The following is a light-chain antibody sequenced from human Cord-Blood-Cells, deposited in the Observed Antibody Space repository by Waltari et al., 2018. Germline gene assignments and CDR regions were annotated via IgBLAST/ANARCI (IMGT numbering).Light chain of an antibody. CDR3: CSYAGSYTFHGV. V-gene: IGLV2-11*01. Sequence: QSALTQPRSVSGSPGPSVTISCTGTSSDVGGYNYVSWYQQHPGKAPKLMIYDVSKRPSGVPDRFSGSKSGNTASLTISGLQAEDEAVYYCCSYAGSYTFHGVFGGGTKLTVL. CDR2: DVS. CDR1: SSDVGGYNY. J-gene: IGLJ2*01.